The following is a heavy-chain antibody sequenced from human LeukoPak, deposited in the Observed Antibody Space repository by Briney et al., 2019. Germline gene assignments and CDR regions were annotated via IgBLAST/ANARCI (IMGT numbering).Heavy chain of an antibody. V-gene: IGHV3-11*05. CDR1: GFTFSDYY. Sequence: GGSLRLSCAASGFTFSDYYMSWIRQAPGKGLEWVSYISSSSSYTNYADSVKGRFTISRDNAKNSLYLQMSSLRAEDTAVYYCARVSYDILTGYSDYGMDVWGQGTTVTVSS. CDR2: ISSSSSYT. CDR3: ARVSYDILTGYSDYGMDV. J-gene: IGHJ6*02. D-gene: IGHD3-9*01.